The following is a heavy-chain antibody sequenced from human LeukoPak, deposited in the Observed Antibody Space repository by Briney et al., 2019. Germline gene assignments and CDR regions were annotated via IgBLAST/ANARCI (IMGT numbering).Heavy chain of an antibody. J-gene: IGHJ3*02. CDR3: AATHYYDSSGHDPLDAFDI. D-gene: IGHD3-22*01. Sequence: GASVKVSCKTSGYTFTGYYMHWVRQAPGQGLEWMGWINPNSGGTNYAQKFQGRVTMTRDTSISTAYMELSRLRSDDTAVYYCAATHYYDSSGHDPLDAFDIWGQGTIVTVSS. CDR2: INPNSGGT. CDR1: GYTFTGYY. V-gene: IGHV1-2*02.